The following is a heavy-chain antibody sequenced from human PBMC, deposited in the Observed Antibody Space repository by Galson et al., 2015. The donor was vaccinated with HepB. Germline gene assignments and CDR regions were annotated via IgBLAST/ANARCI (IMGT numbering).Heavy chain of an antibody. J-gene: IGHJ6*02. CDR1: GYTFTSYY. CDR3: ARDPSARWYYYYGMDV. Sequence: SCKASGYTFTSYYIHWVRQAPGQGLEWMGIINPRGGSTTYAQRFQGRVAMTRDTSTSTVYMELSSLRSEDTAVYYCARDPSARWYYYYGMDVWGQGTTVTVSS. V-gene: IGHV1-46*01. D-gene: IGHD3-3*01. CDR2: INPRGGST.